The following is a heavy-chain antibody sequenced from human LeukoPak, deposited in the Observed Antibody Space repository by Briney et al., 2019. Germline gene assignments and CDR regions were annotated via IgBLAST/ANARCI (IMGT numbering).Heavy chain of an antibody. Sequence: KTSETLSFTCTVSGASIGSYYWSWIRQPPGKGLEWIGYIYYSGRTNYNPSLKSRVTISVDTSKNQFFLKLSSVTAADTAVYYCARHGQRDGYTKGEVDYWGQGTLVTVSS. CDR2: IYYSGRT. D-gene: IGHD5-24*01. CDR3: ARHGQRDGYTKGEVDY. CDR1: GASIGSYY. J-gene: IGHJ4*02. V-gene: IGHV4-59*08.